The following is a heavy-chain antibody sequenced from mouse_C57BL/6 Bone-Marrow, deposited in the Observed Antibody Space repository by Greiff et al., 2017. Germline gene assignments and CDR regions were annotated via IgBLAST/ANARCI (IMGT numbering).Heavy chain of an antibody. Sequence: VQLQQSGGDLVKPGGSLKLSCAASGFTFSSYGMSWVRQTPDKRLEWVATISSGGSYTYYPDSVKGRFTISRDNAKNTLYLQMSSLKSEDTAMYYCARHEDYYGSRDFDYWGQGTTLTVSS. CDR3: ARHEDYYGSRDFDY. D-gene: IGHD1-1*01. CDR2: ISSGGSYT. V-gene: IGHV5-6*01. J-gene: IGHJ2*01. CDR1: GFTFSSYG.